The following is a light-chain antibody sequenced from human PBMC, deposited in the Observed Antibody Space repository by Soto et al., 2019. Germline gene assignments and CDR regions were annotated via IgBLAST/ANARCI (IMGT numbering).Light chain of an antibody. J-gene: IGLJ3*02. V-gene: IGLV2-14*01. CDR2: EVS. CDR3: FSYTTSSTLV. Sequence: QSALTQPASVSGSPGQSITISCTGTSSDVGGYNYVSWYQQHPAKAPKLMIYEVSNRPSGVSHRFSGSKSGNTASLTISGLQFEGEADYSCFSYTTSSTLVFGGGTKLTVL. CDR1: SSDVGGYNY.